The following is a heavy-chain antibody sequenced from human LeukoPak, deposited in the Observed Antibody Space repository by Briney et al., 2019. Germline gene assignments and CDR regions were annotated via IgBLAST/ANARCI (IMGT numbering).Heavy chain of an antibody. J-gene: IGHJ4*02. V-gene: IGHV4-59*11. CDR2: IYYRGGA. CDR3: ARRIFGSSGYYGNFDY. CDR1: GGSISSHY. Sequence: SETLSLTCTVSGGSISSHYWTWIRQPPGKGLEWIGYIYYRGGANYNPSLQSRVTISVDTSKNQFSLKLSSVTAADTAVYYCARRIFGSSGYYGNFDYWGQGTLVTASS. D-gene: IGHD3-22*01.